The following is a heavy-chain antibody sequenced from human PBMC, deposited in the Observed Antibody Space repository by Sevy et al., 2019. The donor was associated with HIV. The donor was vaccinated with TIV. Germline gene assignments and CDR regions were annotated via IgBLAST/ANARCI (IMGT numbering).Heavy chain of an antibody. V-gene: IGHV1-18*01. D-gene: IGHD2-15*01. CDR2: ISPYNGNT. J-gene: IGHJ3*02. CDR1: GYRFTNYG. Sequence: ASVKVSCKASGYRFTNYGVSWVRQAPGQGLEWMGWISPYNGNTDYAQKVQDRVTMTTDTSTSTAYLELKSLTSDDTAVYYCAKHLLGVSLGGRGPDSFDIWGQGTMVTVSS. CDR3: AKHLLGVSLGGRGPDSFDI.